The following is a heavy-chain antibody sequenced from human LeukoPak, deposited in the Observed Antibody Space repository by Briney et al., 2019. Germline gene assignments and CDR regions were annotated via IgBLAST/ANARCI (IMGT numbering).Heavy chain of an antibody. Sequence: ASETLSLTCTVSGGSISNYYWSWIRQPAGKGLEWIGRIYTSGSTNYNSSLKSRLTMSVDTSKNQFSLKLSSVTAADTAVYYCARLRPMGGSFPDSFDIWGQGTMVTVSS. CDR1: GGSISNYY. CDR3: ARLRPMGGSFPDSFDI. CDR2: IYTSGST. J-gene: IGHJ3*02. D-gene: IGHD1-26*01. V-gene: IGHV4-4*07.